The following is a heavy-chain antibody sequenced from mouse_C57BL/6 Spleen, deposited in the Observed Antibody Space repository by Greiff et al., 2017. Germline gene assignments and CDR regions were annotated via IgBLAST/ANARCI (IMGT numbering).Heavy chain of an antibody. D-gene: IGHD1-1*01. J-gene: IGHJ4*01. CDR2: ISSGSSTI. CDR3: AKYGRSVMDY. Sequence: EVQVVESGGGLVKPGGSLKLSCAASGFTFSDYGMHWVRQAPEKGLEWVAYISSGSSTIYYADTVKGRFTITRDNAKKTLFLQMTSLRSEDTAMYYCAKYGRSVMDYWGQGTSVTVSA. CDR1: GFTFSDYG. V-gene: IGHV5-17*01.